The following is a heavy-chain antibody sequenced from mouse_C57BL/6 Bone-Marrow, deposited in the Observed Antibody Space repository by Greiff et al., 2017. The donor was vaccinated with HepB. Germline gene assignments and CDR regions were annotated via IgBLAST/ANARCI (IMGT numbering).Heavy chain of an antibody. CDR3: ARAFLRGYYFDY. V-gene: IGHV1-54*01. J-gene: IGHJ2*01. Sequence: QVQLQQSGAELVRPGTSVKVSCKASGYAFTNYLIEWVKQRPGQGLEWIGVINPGRGGTNYNEKFKGKATLTADKSSSTAYMQLSSLTSEDSAVYFCARAFLRGYYFDYWGQGTTLTVSS. CDR2: INPGRGGT. CDR1: GYAFTNYL.